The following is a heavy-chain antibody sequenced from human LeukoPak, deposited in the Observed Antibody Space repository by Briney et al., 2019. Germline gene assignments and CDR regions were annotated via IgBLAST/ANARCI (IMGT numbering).Heavy chain of an antibody. J-gene: IGHJ4*02. CDR3: ARFSDTAMGANYFDY. CDR1: GFTFSSYW. V-gene: IGHV3-20*04. Sequence: GGSLRLSCAASGFTFSSYWMHWVRQAPGKGLEWVSGINWNGGSRGYADSVKGRFTISRDNAKNSLYLQMNSLRAEDTALYYCARFSDTAMGANYFDYWGQGTLVTVSS. D-gene: IGHD5-18*01. CDR2: INWNGGSR.